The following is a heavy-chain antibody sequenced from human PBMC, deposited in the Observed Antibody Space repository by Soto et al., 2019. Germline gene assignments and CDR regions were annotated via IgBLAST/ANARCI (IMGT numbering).Heavy chain of an antibody. CDR3: AKTPGVITVITSFDH. D-gene: IGHD3-16*01. CDR2: ISGSGAST. Sequence: GGSLRLSCVASGFTLNKYALAWVRQAPGKGLGWVSAISGSGASTYDADSVKGRFTISRDNSNNTPYLQMNSLRAEDTAVYYCAKTPGVITVITSFDHWGQGTPVTVSS. J-gene: IGHJ4*02. V-gene: IGHV3-23*01. CDR1: GFTLNKYA.